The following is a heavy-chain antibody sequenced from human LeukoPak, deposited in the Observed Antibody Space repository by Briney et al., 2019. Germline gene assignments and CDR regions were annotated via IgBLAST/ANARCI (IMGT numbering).Heavy chain of an antibody. CDR2: ITSSSKTI. V-gene: IGHV3-48*01. CDR3: VREGSGLDY. D-gene: IGHD6-19*01. CDR1: GFSFSDFS. J-gene: IGHJ4*02. Sequence: GGSLRLSCAASGFSFSDFSMNWVRQAPGKGLEWVSYITSSSKTIYYSDSVRGRFTISRDNANNSLYLQMNSLRAEDTAVYYCVREGSGLDYWGQGTLVTVSS.